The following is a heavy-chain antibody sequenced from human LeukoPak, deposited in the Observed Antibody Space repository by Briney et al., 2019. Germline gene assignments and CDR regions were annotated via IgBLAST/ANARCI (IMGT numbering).Heavy chain of an antibody. V-gene: IGHV3-23*01. Sequence: PGGSLRLSCAASGFTFSSYAMSWVRQAPGKGLEWVSAISGSGGSTYYADSVKGRFTISRDNSKNTLYLQMNSLRAEDTAVYYCARVLYSGSYYFDYWGQGTLVTVSS. CDR3: ARVLYSGSYYFDY. D-gene: IGHD1-26*01. J-gene: IGHJ4*02. CDR2: ISGSGGST. CDR1: GFTFSSYA.